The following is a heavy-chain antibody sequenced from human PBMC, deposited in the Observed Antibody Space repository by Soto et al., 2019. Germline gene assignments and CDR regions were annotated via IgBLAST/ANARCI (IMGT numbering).Heavy chain of an antibody. V-gene: IGHV1-18*01. CDR2: ISAYNANT. D-gene: IGHD1-26*01. CDR3: ARDRLGATGDY. J-gene: IGHJ4*02. CDR1: GYTFTSYG. Sequence: ASVKVSCKASGYTFTSYGIGWVRQAPGQGLEWMGWISAYNANTNYAQKLQGRVTKTTDTSTRTSYMELRSLRSDDAAVYFCARDRLGATGDYWGQGTLVTVSS.